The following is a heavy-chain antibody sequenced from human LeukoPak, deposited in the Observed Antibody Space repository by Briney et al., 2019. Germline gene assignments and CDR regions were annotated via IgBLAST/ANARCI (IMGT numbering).Heavy chain of an antibody. Sequence: SETLSLTCTVSGGSISSSSYYWGWIRQPPGKGLEWIGSIYYSGSTYYNPSLKSRVTISVDTSKNQFSLKLSSVTAADTAVYYCARGGLRVYFQHWGQGTLVTVSS. CDR3: ARGGLRVYFQH. J-gene: IGHJ1*01. V-gene: IGHV4-39*07. CDR1: GGSISSSSYY. CDR2: IYYSGST.